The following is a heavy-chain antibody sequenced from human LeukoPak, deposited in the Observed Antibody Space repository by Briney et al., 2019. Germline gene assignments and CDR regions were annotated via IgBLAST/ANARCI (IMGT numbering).Heavy chain of an antibody. CDR1: GGSISSSTFY. CDR2: IYYSGST. Sequence: SETLSLTCTVSGGSISSSTFYWGWIRQPPGKGLEWIGYIYYSGSTNYNPSLKSRVTISVDTSKNQFSLKLSSVTAADTAVYYCARGGSWYYFDYWGQGTLVTVSS. CDR3: ARGGSWYYFDY. V-gene: IGHV4-61*05. J-gene: IGHJ4*02. D-gene: IGHD6-13*01.